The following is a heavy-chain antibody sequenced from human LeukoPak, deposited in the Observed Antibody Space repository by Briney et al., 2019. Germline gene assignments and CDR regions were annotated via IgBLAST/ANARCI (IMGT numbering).Heavy chain of an antibody. V-gene: IGHV4-34*01. CDR3: ARDHDGAFDY. J-gene: IGHJ4*02. Sequence: SETLSLTCAVYGGSFSGYYWSWIRQPPGKGLEWIGEINHSGSTNYNPSLKSRVTISVDTSKNQFSLKLSSVTAADTAVYYCARDHDGAFDYWGQGILVTVSS. CDR2: INHSGST. D-gene: IGHD1-14*01. CDR1: GGSFSGYY.